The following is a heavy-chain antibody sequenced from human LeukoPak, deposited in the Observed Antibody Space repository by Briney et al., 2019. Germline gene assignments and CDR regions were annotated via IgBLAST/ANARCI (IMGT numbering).Heavy chain of an antibody. CDR3: ARTYCSSTTCYAGLDY. D-gene: IGHD2-2*01. Sequence: ASVNVSCKTSGYTFTGYFMHGVGQAPGQGLDWMGWINLISGGTDYAQKFQGRVTMTRDTSISTAYMELSRLRSDDTAVYYCARTYCSSTTCYAGLDYWGPGTLVTVST. CDR1: GYTFTGYF. V-gene: IGHV1-2*02. CDR2: INLISGGT. J-gene: IGHJ4*02.